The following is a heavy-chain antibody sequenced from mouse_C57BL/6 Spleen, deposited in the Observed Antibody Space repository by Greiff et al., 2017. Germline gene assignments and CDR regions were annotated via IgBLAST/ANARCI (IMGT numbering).Heavy chain of an antibody. CDR3: TREENIYYDYDTWFAY. V-gene: IGHV5-9-1*02. J-gene: IGHJ3*01. CDR1: GFTFSSYA. D-gene: IGHD2-4*01. CDR2: ISSGGDYI. Sequence: EVKLVESGEGLVKPGGSLKLSCAASGFTFSSYAMSWVRQTPEKRLEWVAYISSGGDYIYYADTVKGRFTISRDNARNTLYLQMSSLKSEDTAMYYCTREENIYYDYDTWFAYWGQGTLVTVSA.